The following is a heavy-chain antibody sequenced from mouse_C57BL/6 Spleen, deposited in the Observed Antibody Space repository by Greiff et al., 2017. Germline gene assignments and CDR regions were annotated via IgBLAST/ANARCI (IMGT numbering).Heavy chain of an antibody. Sequence: QVQLQQSGPELVKPGASVKISCKASGYSFTGYYMHWVKQRPGRGLEWIGRIDPNSGGTKYNEKFKSKATLTVDKPSSTAYMQLSSLTSEDSAVYYCAREGGSSYPAWFAYWGQGTLVTVSA. J-gene: IGHJ3*01. CDR1: GYSFTGYY. D-gene: IGHD1-1*01. V-gene: IGHV1-72*01. CDR2: IDPNSGGT. CDR3: AREGGSSYPAWFAY.